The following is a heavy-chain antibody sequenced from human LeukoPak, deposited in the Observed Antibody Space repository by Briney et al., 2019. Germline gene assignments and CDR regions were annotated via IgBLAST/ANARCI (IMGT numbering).Heavy chain of an antibody. D-gene: IGHD3-10*01. J-gene: IGHJ3*02. CDR2: IVVGSGNT. Sequence: GTSVKVSCKASGFTFTSSAMQWVRQARGQRREWIGWIVVGSGNTNYAQKFQERVTITRDMSTSTGYMELSSLRSEDTAVYYCAADGRGRASGSYYINDAFDIWGQGTMVTVSS. CDR3: AADGRGRASGSYYINDAFDI. CDR1: GFTFTSSA. V-gene: IGHV1-58*02.